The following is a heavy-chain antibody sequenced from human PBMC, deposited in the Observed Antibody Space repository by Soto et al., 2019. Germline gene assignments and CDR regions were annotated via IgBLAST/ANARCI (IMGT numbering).Heavy chain of an antibody. CDR2: MNPNSGNT. D-gene: IGHD3-3*01. CDR3: ASIPYYDFWSGYYNPASYSDYGMDV. Sequence: QVQLVQSGAEVKKPGASVKVSCKASGYTFTSYDINWVRQATGQGLEWMGWMNPNSGNTGYAQKFQGRVTMTRNTPISTAYMELISLRSDDTAVYYCASIPYYDFWSGYYNPASYSDYGMDVWGQGTTVAVS. J-gene: IGHJ6*02. CDR1: GYTFTSYD. V-gene: IGHV1-8*01.